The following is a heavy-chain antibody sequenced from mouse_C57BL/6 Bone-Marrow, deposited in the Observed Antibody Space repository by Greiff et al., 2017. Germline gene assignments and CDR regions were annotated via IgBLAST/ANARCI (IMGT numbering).Heavy chain of an antibody. V-gene: IGHV1-9*01. CDR1: GYTFTGYW. J-gene: IGHJ2*01. Sequence: QVQLQQSGAELMKPGASVKLSCKATGYTFTGYWIEWVKQRPGHGLAWIGEILPGSGSTTYNEKFKGKATFTADPSSNTAYMQLSSLTTEDSAIYYGASLIYYGNYEGYFDDWGQGTTLTVSS. D-gene: IGHD2-1*01. CDR2: ILPGSGST. CDR3: ASLIYYGNYEGYFDD.